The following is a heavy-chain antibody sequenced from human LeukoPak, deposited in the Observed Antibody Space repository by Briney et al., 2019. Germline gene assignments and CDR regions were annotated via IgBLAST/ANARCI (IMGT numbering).Heavy chain of an antibody. CDR3: ARGGYCSSTSCYFSVDV. J-gene: IGHJ6*04. D-gene: IGHD2-2*01. CDR1: GFTFDDYG. Sequence: GGSLRLSCAASGFTFDDYGMSWVRQAPGQGLEWVSGINWNGGSTGYADSVKGRFTISRDNAKNSLYLQMNSLRAEDTALYYCARGGYCSSTSCYFSVDVWGKGTTVTVSS. CDR2: INWNGGST. V-gene: IGHV3-20*04.